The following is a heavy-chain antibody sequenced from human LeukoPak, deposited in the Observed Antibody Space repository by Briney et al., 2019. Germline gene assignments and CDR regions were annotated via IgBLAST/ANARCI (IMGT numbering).Heavy chain of an antibody. V-gene: IGHV1-18*01. Sequence: ASVKVSCKASGYTFTSYGISWVRQAPGQGLEWMGWISAHNGNTNYAQKLQGRVTMTTDTSTSTAYMELRSLRSDDTAVYYCARDRNYYGSGSYVDYWGQGTLVTVSS. CDR3: ARDRNYYGSGSYVDY. D-gene: IGHD3-10*01. CDR2: ISAHNGNT. J-gene: IGHJ4*02. CDR1: GYTFTSYG.